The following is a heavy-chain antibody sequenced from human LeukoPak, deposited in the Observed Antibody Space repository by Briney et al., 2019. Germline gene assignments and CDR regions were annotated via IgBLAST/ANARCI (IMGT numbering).Heavy chain of an antibody. CDR2: ISSSSSYI. J-gene: IGHJ4*02. Sequence: KPGGSLSLSCAASGFTFSSYSMNWVRQAPGKGLEWVSSISSSSSYIYYADSVKGRFTISRDNAKNSLYLQMNSLRAEDTAVYYCARDWFGELDYWGQGTLVTVSS. CDR1: GFTFSSYS. D-gene: IGHD3-10*01. V-gene: IGHV3-21*01. CDR3: ARDWFGELDY.